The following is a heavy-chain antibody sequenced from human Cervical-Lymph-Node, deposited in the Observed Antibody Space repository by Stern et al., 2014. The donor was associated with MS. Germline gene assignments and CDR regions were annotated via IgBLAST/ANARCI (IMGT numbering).Heavy chain of an antibody. J-gene: IGHJ3*02. CDR3: ARDLPSGGRPGAFDI. D-gene: IGHD2-15*01. V-gene: IGHV4-61*01. CDR1: GGSVSSGSYY. CDR2: IYSSRGT. Sequence: LQLQESGPGLVKPSETLSLTCTVSGGSVSSGSYYWNWIRQPPGKGLEWVGYIYSSRGTTYNPSLKSRVTISVDTSKNQFSLKMSSVTAADTAVYYCARDLPSGGRPGAFDIWGQGTMVTVSS.